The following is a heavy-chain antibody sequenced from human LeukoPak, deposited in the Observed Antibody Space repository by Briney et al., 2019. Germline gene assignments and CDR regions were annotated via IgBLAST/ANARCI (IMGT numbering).Heavy chain of an antibody. CDR2: INHNGEAI. J-gene: IGHJ4*02. CDR3: ARDYDWAFDF. D-gene: IGHD3-9*01. CDR1: GFTFSDYY. Sequence: RSGGSLRLSCAASGFTFSDYYMSWIRQAPGKGLEWIAYINHNGEAIYYPDFVKGRFIISRDNAKNSLFLQMNDLRDEDTAVYYCARDYDWAFDFWGQGTRVTVSS. V-gene: IGHV3-11*04.